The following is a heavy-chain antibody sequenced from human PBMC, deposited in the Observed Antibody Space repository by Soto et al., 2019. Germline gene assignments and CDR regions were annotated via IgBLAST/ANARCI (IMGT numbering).Heavy chain of an antibody. CDR2: INAGNGNT. CDR3: EYSMVEVPPLDY. D-gene: IGHD4-4*01. Sequence: QVQLVQSGAEEKKPGASVKVSCKASGYTFTSYAMHWVRQAPGQRLEWMGWINAGNGNTKYSQKSQGRVTITRDTTETTAYMAFSDLRSEDTDEKACEYSMVEVPPLDYWGQGTLVTVSS. CDR1: GYTFTSYA. J-gene: IGHJ4*02. V-gene: IGHV1-3*05.